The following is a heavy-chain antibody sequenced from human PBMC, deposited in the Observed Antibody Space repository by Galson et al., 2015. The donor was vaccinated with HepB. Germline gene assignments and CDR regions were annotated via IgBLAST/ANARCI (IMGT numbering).Heavy chain of an antibody. CDR3: VRDLTGWFDP. CDR1: GFTFSSYG. Sequence: SLRLSCAVSGFTFSSYGMHWVRQAPGKGLEWVAVIWFDGSNKYYADSVKCRFTISRDNSKNPLYLQINSLRAEDTSVYYCVRDLTGWFDPWGQGTLVTVSS. V-gene: IGHV3-33*01. CDR2: IWFDGSNK. J-gene: IGHJ5*02. D-gene: IGHD4/OR15-4a*01.